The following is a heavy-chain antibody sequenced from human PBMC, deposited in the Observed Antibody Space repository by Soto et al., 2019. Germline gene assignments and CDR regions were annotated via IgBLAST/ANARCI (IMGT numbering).Heavy chain of an antibody. CDR1: GGSFSGYY. CDR2: INHSGST. J-gene: IGHJ4*02. D-gene: IGHD3-10*01. Sequence: QVQLQQWGAGLLKPSETLSLTCAVYGGSFSGYYWSWIRQPPGKGLEWIGEINHSGSTNYNPSLKSRVTLSVDTSKNQFSLKLSSVTAADTAVYYCARVAPPQSATNSGSNFDYWGQGTLVTVSS. CDR3: ARVAPPQSATNSGSNFDY. V-gene: IGHV4-34*01.